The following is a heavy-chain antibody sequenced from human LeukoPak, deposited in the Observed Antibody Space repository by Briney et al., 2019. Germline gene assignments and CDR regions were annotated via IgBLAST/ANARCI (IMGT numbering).Heavy chain of an antibody. V-gene: IGHV3-7*01. D-gene: IGHD1-1*01. Sequence: GGSLRLSCAASGFTFSSYSMNWVRQAPGKGLEWVASIDEDGSETNYVDSVTGRFTVSRDHAKNSLFLQMNSLRAEDTAVYYCVRYGRRANDQPFDVWGQGTMVTVSS. CDR1: GFTFSSYS. CDR3: VRYGRRANDQPFDV. J-gene: IGHJ3*01. CDR2: IDEDGSET.